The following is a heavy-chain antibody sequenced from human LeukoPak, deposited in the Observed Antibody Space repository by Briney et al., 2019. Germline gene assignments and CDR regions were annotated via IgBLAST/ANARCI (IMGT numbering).Heavy chain of an antibody. D-gene: IGHD2-2*01. J-gene: IGHJ4*02. Sequence: GGSLRLSCTASGFTFGHYAMSWVRQAPGKGLEWLGLIRSTPSGATTEYAASVKGRFTISREDSKGVAYLQMSSLNTEDTAVYYCARPIYCYGTNCWYYFDFWGQGTLVTVSS. V-gene: IGHV3-49*04. CDR2: IRSTPSGATT. CDR3: ARPIYCYGTNCWYYFDF. CDR1: GFTFGHYA.